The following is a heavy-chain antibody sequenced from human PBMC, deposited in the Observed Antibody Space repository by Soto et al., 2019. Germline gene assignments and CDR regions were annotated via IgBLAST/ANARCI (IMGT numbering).Heavy chain of an antibody. CDR3: ASYQRLAGADDQDDFDY. V-gene: IGHV3-48*03. CDR1: GFTFSSYE. Sequence: EVQLVESGGGLVQPGGSLRLSCAASGFTFSSYEMNWVRQAPGKGLEWVSYISTSGSTIYYADSVKGRFTISRDNAKNALYLQLDSLRAEDTAVYYCASYQRLAGADDQDDFDYWGQGTLVTVS. CDR2: ISTSGSTI. D-gene: IGHD6-19*01. J-gene: IGHJ4*02.